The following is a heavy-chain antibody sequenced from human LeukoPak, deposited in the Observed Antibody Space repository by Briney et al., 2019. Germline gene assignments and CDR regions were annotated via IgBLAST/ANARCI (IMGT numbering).Heavy chain of an antibody. CDR3: ARNNYYNVGLHYNGLDY. CDR2: IRYDGSKE. D-gene: IGHD3-10*01. CDR1: GFTFSSYG. V-gene: IGHV3-30*02. J-gene: IGHJ4*02. Sequence: PGGSLRLSCAASGFTFSSYGIHWVRQAPGKGLEWVAFIRYDGSKEFYADSVKGRFTISRDNSENTLSLQMNSLRAEDTAVYYCARNNYYNVGLHYNGLDYWGQGTLVTVSS.